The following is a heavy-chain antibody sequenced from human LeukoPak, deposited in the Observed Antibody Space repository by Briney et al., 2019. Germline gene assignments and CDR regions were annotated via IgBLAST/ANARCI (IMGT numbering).Heavy chain of an antibody. Sequence: SETLSLTCTVSGGSIDNSDYYWGWIRQPPGRGLEWIGTIYYSGSTYYNPSLKSRVTISEGTSRNQISLKLSSVTAADTAVYYCARARSSGFDYWGQGTLVTVSS. CDR2: IYYSGST. V-gene: IGHV4-39*07. CDR3: ARARSSGFDY. J-gene: IGHJ4*02. D-gene: IGHD6-6*01. CDR1: GGSIDNSDYY.